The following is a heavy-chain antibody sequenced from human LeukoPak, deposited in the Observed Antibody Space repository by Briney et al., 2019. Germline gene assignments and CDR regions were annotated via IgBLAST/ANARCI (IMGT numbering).Heavy chain of an antibody. D-gene: IGHD3-22*01. CDR2: ISGSGGST. J-gene: IGHJ5*02. CDR3: AKGSGSGYYLNWFDP. V-gene: IGHV3-23*01. Sequence: GGPLRLSCAASGFTFSSYAMSWVRQAPGKGLEWVSAISGSGGSTYYADSVKGRFTISRDNSKNTLYLQMNSLRAEDTAVYYCAKGSGSGYYLNWFDPWGQGTLVTVSS. CDR1: GFTFSSYA.